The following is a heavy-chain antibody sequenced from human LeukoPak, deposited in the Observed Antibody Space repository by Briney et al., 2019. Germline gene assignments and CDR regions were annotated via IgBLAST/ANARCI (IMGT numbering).Heavy chain of an antibody. Sequence: PSETLSLTCTVSGYSISSGTYYWTWIRQPAGKGLEWIGRISTSGSTNYNPSLKSRVTISLDTSKNQFSLKLSSVTAADTAVYYCARERARSFDYWGQGTLVTVSS. CDR3: ARERARSFDY. J-gene: IGHJ4*02. CDR2: ISTSGST. V-gene: IGHV4-61*02. CDR1: GYSISSGTYY.